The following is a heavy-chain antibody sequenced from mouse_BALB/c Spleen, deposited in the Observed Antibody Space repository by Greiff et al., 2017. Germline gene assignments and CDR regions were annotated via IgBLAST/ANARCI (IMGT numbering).Heavy chain of an antibody. D-gene: IGHD1-1*01. J-gene: IGHJ4*01. CDR2: IWGDGST. Sequence: VNVVESGPGLVAPSQSLSITCTVSGFSLTGYGVNWVRQPPGKGLEWLGMIWGDGSTDYNSALKSRLSISKDNSKSQVFLKMNSLQTDDTARYYCAREGYYGSSYAMDYWGQGTSVTVSS. CDR1: GFSLTGYG. CDR3: AREGYYGSSYAMDY. V-gene: IGHV2-6-7*01.